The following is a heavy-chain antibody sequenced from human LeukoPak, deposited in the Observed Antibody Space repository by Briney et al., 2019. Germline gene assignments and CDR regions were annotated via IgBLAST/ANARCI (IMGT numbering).Heavy chain of an antibody. CDR1: GGSISSYY. D-gene: IGHD3-22*01. Sequence: SETLSLTCTVSGGSISSYYWSWIRQPPGKGLEWIGYIYYSGSTNYNPSLKSRVTISVDTSKNQFSLKLSSVTAADTAVYYCARIGHYYDSSGYHWPPPRYYGMDVWGQGTTVTVSS. CDR2: IYYSGST. CDR3: ARIGHYYDSSGYHWPPPRYYGMDV. J-gene: IGHJ6*02. V-gene: IGHV4-59*01.